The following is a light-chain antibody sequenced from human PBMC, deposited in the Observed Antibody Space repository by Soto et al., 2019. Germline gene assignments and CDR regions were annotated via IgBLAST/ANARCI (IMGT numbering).Light chain of an antibody. Sequence: EIVLTQSPATLSLSPGERATLSCRASQSVSSYLAWYQQKPGQAPRLLIYDASNRATGIPARFSGSGSGTDLTLTISSREPEDFEVDYCQQRSNWPTSFTFGPGTKVDIK. J-gene: IGKJ3*01. CDR1: QSVSSY. V-gene: IGKV3-11*01. CDR3: QQRSNWPTSFT. CDR2: DAS.